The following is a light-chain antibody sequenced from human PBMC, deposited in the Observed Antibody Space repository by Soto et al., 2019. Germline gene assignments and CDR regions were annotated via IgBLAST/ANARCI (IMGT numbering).Light chain of an antibody. CDR2: DVT. Sequence: QSVLTQPASVSGSPGQSIAISCTGTSSDVGAYNYVSWYQQHPGKVPKLVIDDVTNRPSGVSDRFSGSKSGNTASLTISGLQAEDEADYYCSSYTSNTTPYVFGTGTKVTVL. J-gene: IGLJ1*01. CDR1: SSDVGAYNY. CDR3: SSYTSNTTPYV. V-gene: IGLV2-14*01.